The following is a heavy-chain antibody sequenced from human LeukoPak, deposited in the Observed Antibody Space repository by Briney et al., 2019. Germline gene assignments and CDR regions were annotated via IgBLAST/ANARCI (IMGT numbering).Heavy chain of an antibody. J-gene: IGHJ5*02. Sequence: ASETLSLTCTVSGGSISSGDYYWSWIRQPPGKGLERIGYIYHSGSTYYNPSLKSRVTISVETSKNQFSLKLSSVTAADTAVYYCASYYYDSSGYLNWFDPWGQGTLVTVSS. D-gene: IGHD3-22*01. CDR2: IYHSGST. CDR3: ASYYYDSSGYLNWFDP. V-gene: IGHV4-30-4*08. CDR1: GGSISSGDYY.